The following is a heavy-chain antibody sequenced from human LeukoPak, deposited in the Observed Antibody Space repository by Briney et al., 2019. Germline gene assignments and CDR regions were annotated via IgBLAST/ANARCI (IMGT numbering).Heavy chain of an antibody. D-gene: IGHD5-18*01. CDR2: ISAYNGNT. CDR3: ARGGYSYGYMGYFDY. J-gene: IGHJ4*02. Sequence: ASVKVSCKASDYTFTSYGVSWVRQAPGQGLEWVAWISAYNGNTNYAQKFQGRVTMTTDTSTSTAYMELRSLRSDDTAVYYCARGGYSYGYMGYFDYWGQGTLVTVSS. CDR1: DYTFTSYG. V-gene: IGHV1-18*01.